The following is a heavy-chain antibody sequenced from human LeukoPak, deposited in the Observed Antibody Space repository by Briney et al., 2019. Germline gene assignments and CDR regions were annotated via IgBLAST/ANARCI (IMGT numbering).Heavy chain of an antibody. CDR2: ISGSGGST. Sequence: GGSLRLSCAASGLTFSSYAMSWVRQAPGKGLEWVSAISGSGGSTYYADSVKGRFTISRDNSKNTLYLQMNSLRAEDTAVYYCAKDFNDYYYYGMDVWGQGTTVTVSS. V-gene: IGHV3-23*01. D-gene: IGHD1-1*01. CDR3: AKDFNDYYYYGMDV. J-gene: IGHJ6*02. CDR1: GLTFSSYA.